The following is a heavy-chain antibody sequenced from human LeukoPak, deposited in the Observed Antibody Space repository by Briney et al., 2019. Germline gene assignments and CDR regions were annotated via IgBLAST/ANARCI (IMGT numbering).Heavy chain of an antibody. CDR3: ARGPSSIAAAGTWFFDY. CDR1: GGTFSSYA. J-gene: IGHJ4*02. CDR2: IIPIFGTA. V-gene: IGHV1-69*13. Sequence: SVKVSCKASGGTFSSYAISWMRQAPGQGLEWMGGIIPIFGTANYAQKFQGRVTITADESTSTAYMELSSLRSEDTAVYYCARGPSSIAAAGTWFFDYWGQGTLVTVSS. D-gene: IGHD6-13*01.